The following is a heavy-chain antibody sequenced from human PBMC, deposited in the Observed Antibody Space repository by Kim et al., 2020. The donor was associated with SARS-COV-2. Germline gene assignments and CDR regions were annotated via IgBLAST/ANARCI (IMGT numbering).Heavy chain of an antibody. CDR3: AREEGYCSGTTCFPPFYFDL. D-gene: IGHD2-2*01. CDR2: ISYNGDR. J-gene: IGHJ2*01. CDR1: GASISTSNYF. Sequence: SETLSLTCSVAGASISTSNYFWAWIRQPPGKGLELIGSISYNGDRYYNSSLRSRLTTSIDTSKNQFFLNLNSVTAADTAVYYCAREEGYCSGTTCFPPFYFDLWGRGTRVTVSS. V-gene: IGHV4-39*01.